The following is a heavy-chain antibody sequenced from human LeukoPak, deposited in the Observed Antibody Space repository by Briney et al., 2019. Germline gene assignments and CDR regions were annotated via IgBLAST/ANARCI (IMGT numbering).Heavy chain of an antibody. CDR1: GYTFTSYA. J-gene: IGHJ4*02. V-gene: IGHV1-3*01. CDR2: INAGNGNT. Sequence: EASVKVSCKASGYTFTSYAMHWVRQAPGQRLEWMGWINAGNGNTKYSQEFQGRVTITRDTSASTAYMELRSLRSDDTAVYYCARDPDYYDSSGYPRDFDYWGQGTLVTVSS. CDR3: ARDPDYYDSSGYPRDFDY. D-gene: IGHD3-22*01.